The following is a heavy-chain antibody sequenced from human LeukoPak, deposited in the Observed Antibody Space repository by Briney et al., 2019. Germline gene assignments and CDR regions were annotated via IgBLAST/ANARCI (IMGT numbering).Heavy chain of an antibody. CDR3: AREGVAVAGPRLRRYFDY. V-gene: IGHV4-59*01. CDR2: IYYSGST. D-gene: IGHD6-19*01. J-gene: IGHJ4*02. CDR1: GGSISSYY. Sequence: PSETLSLTCTVSGGSISSYYWSWIRQPPGKGLGWIGYIYYSGSTNYNPSLKSRVTISVDTSKNQFSLKLSSVTAADTAVYYCAREGVAVAGPRLRRYFDYWGQGTLVTVSS.